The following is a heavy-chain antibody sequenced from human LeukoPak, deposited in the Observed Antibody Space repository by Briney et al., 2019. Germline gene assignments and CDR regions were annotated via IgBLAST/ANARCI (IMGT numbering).Heavy chain of an antibody. Sequence: GGSLRLSCAASGFTVRNNYMTWVRQAPGKGLEWVSIIYSGDSTSYADSVKGRFTISRDNSKNTLYLQMNSLRAEDTAVYYSAKESYNWANDAFDIWGQGTMVTVSS. CDR2: IYSGDST. D-gene: IGHD1-20*01. J-gene: IGHJ3*02. CDR3: AKESYNWANDAFDI. CDR1: GFTVRNNY. V-gene: IGHV3-53*01.